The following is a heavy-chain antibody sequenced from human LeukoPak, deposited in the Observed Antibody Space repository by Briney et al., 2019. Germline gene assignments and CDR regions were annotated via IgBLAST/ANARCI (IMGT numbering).Heavy chain of an antibody. J-gene: IGHJ4*02. V-gene: IGHV3-23*01. CDR1: GFTFSSYV. CDR2: ISGSGNRV. Sequence: PGGSLTLSCAASGFTFSSYVMNWLRQAPGKGLEWVSTISGSGNRVDYADSVKGRFTISRDNSKNTLYLQMNRLRAEDTAVYDCAKGEQTYYYESSGFYPGYWGQGILVTVSS. CDR3: AKGEQTYYYESSGFYPGY. D-gene: IGHD3-22*01.